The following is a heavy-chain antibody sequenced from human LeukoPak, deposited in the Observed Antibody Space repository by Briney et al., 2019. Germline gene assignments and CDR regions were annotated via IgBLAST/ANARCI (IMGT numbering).Heavy chain of an antibody. CDR1: GYTFTSYG. V-gene: IGHV1-18*01. CDR2: ISGYNGNT. Sequence: GASVKVSCKASGYTFTSYGISWVRQPPGKGLEWMGCISGYNGNTNYAQKLQGRVTMTTDTSTSTVYMELRSLRSDDTAVYYCARDLKMGYSSGRYSWGTGSSNDYWGQGTLVTVSS. J-gene: IGHJ4*02. CDR3: ARDLKMGYSSGRYSWGTGSSNDY. D-gene: IGHD6-19*01.